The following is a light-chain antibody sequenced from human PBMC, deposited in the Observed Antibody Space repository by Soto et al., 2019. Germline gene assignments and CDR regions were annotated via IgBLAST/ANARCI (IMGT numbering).Light chain of an antibody. Sequence: QAVVTQPPSASGTPGQRVTISCSGSSSNIGSNYVYWYQQLPGTAPKLLIYSNNQRPSGVPDRFSGSKSGTSASLAISGLRSEDEADYYCAAWDDSVWVFGGGTKLTVL. CDR1: SSNIGSNY. CDR3: AAWDDSVWV. J-gene: IGLJ3*02. V-gene: IGLV1-47*02. CDR2: SNN.